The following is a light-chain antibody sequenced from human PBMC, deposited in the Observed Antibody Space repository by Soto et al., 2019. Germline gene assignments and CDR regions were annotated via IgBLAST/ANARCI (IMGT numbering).Light chain of an antibody. CDR1: QSLRSN. Sequence: IVMTQSPATLSVSPGERATLSCRASQSLRSNLAWYQQKPGQAPRLLIYAASTRATGIPARFSGSGSGTEFTLTISSLQSEGFAVYFCQQYNNWWTFGQGTKVEIK. CDR2: AAS. J-gene: IGKJ1*01. CDR3: QQYNNWWT. V-gene: IGKV3-15*01.